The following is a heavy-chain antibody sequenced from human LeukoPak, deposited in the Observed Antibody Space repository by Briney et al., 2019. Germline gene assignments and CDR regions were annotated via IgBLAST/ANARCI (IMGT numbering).Heavy chain of an antibody. CDR1: GFTFSSYW. CDR2: INTDGSIT. CDR3: ARARAPSYSTSPGL. Sequence: GSLRLSCAASGFTFSSYWMHWVRQAPGKGLVWVSRINTDGSITIYADSVKGRFTISRDNAKNTLYLQMNSLRAEDTAVYYCARARAPSYSTSPGLWGQGTLVTVSS. J-gene: IGHJ4*02. D-gene: IGHD6-6*01. V-gene: IGHV3-74*01.